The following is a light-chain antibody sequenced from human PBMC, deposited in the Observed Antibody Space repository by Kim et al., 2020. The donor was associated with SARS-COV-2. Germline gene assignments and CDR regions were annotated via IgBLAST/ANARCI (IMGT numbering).Light chain of an antibody. CDR3: QQYGSTPLT. CDR2: DAS. CDR1: QSVSSSN. V-gene: IGKV3-20*01. J-gene: IGKJ4*01. Sequence: PGERDTLSCRASQSVSSSNLAWYQQKPGQPPRLLMYDASSRATGIPDRFSGSGSGTDFTLTISRLEPEDFAVYYCQQYGSTPLTFGGGTKVDIK.